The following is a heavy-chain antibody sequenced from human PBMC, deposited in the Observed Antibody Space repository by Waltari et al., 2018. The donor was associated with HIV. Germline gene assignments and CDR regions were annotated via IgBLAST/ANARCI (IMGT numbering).Heavy chain of an antibody. Sequence: EVQLVQSGAEVKKPGESLRISCKGSGYSFTSYWISWVRQMPGKGLEWMGRIAPSDSYTNYSPSFQGHVTISADKSISTAYLRWSSLKASDTAMYYCARRGSGSYYNDYWGQGTLVTVSS. V-gene: IGHV5-10-1*01. CDR1: GYSFTSYW. CDR3: ARRGSGSYYNDY. D-gene: IGHD3-10*01. J-gene: IGHJ4*02. CDR2: IAPSDSYT.